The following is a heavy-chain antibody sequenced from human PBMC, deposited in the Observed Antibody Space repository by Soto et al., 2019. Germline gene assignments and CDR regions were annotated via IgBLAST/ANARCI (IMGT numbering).Heavy chain of an antibody. CDR1: GGTFSSYT. V-gene: IGHV1-69*02. J-gene: IGHJ1*01. Sequence: ASVKVSCKASGGTFSSYTISWVRQAPGQGLEWMGRIIPILGIANYAQKFQGRVTITADKSTSTAYMELSSLRSEDTAVYYCATCSGGSCYYSEYFQHWGQGTLVTVSS. D-gene: IGHD2-15*01. CDR2: IIPILGIA. CDR3: ATCSGGSCYYSEYFQH.